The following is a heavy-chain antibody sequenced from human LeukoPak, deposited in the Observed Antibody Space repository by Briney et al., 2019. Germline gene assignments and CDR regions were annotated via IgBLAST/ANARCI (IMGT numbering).Heavy chain of an antibody. J-gene: IGHJ4*02. CDR1: GFTFSDYY. Sequence: GGSLRLSCAASGFTFSDYYMSWIRQAPGKGLEWVSYISSSGSTIYYADSVKGRFTISRDNSKNTLYLQMNSLRAEDTAVYYCAKGYYYDSSVKYYFDYWGQGTLVTVSS. CDR2: ISSSGSTI. V-gene: IGHV3-11*01. CDR3: AKGYYYDSSVKYYFDY. D-gene: IGHD3-22*01.